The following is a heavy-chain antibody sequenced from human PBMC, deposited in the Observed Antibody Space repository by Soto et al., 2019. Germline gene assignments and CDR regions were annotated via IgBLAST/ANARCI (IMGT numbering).Heavy chain of an antibody. Sequence: GASVKVSCKASGYTFTSYYMHWVRQAPGQGLEWMGIINPGNSTTYAQKFQGRVTMTRDTSTSTAYMELSGLRFQDTAVYYCVRQFVSYWGQRALVTVSS. CDR1: GYTFTSYY. CDR3: VRQFVSY. V-gene: IGHV1-46*01. J-gene: IGHJ4*02. CDR2: INPGNST. D-gene: IGHD3-10*01.